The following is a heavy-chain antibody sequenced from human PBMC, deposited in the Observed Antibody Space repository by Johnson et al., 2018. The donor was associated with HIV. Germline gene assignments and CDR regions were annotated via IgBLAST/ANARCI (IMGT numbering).Heavy chain of an antibody. Sequence: VQLVESGGGVVQPGGSLRLSCVASGFTFSKAWMTWVRQAPGKGLEWVGRMKSKNEGGTTDYAAPVKGRFTISRNDSKTTLYLQMNSLRAEDTAVYYCARDRGAFDIWGQGTMVTVSS. J-gene: IGHJ3*02. CDR1: GFTFSKAW. CDR3: ARDRGAFDI. V-gene: IGHV3-15*01. CDR2: MKSKNEGGTT.